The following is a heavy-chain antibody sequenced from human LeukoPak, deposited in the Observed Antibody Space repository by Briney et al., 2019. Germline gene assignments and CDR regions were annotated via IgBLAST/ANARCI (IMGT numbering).Heavy chain of an antibody. V-gene: IGHV3-7*01. CDR1: GFTFSRYA. Sequence: GGSLRLSCATSGFTFSRYAMNWVRQAPGKGLEWVANIKEDGSEKYYVNSVKGRFTISRDNAKNSLYLQMNSLRAEDTAVYYCARGGGSGSYYKRELDYWGQGTLVTVSS. D-gene: IGHD3-10*01. CDR2: IKEDGSEK. CDR3: ARGGGSGSYYKRELDY. J-gene: IGHJ4*02.